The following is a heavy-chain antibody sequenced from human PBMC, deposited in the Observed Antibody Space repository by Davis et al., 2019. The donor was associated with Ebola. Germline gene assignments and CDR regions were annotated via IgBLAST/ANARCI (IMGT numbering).Heavy chain of an antibody. CDR2: IVVGSGNT. CDR3: AADVDFRYNWNIFDY. CDR1: GFTFTSSA. D-gene: IGHD1/OR15-1a*01. V-gene: IGHV1-58*01. Sequence: AASVKVSCKASGFTFTSSAVQWVRQARGQRLEWIGWIVVGSGNTNYAQKFQERVTITRDMSTSTAYMELSSLRSEDTAVYYCAADVDFRYNWNIFDYWGQGTLVTVSS. J-gene: IGHJ4*02.